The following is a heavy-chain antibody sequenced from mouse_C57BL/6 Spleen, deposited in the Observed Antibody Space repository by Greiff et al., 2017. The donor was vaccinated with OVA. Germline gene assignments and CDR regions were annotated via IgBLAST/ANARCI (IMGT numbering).Heavy chain of an antibody. D-gene: IGHD1-1*01. J-gene: IGHJ4*01. CDR1: YFTFMASA. CDR3: ARGSYGKGSIDY. CDR2: FTMYSDAT. Sequence: LQESGAELVRPGSSVKLSCKASYFTFMASAMHWVKQRPGHGLEWIGTFTMYSDATEYSENFKGKATLTANTSSSTAYMELSSLTSEDSAVYYCARGSYGKGSIDYWGQGTSVTVSS. V-gene: IGHV1-49*01.